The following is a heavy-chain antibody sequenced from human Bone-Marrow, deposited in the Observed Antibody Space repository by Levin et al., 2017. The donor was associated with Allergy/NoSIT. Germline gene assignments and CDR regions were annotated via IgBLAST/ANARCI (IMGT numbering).Heavy chain of an antibody. V-gene: IGHV1-69*01. CDR2: IIPIFGTA. CDR1: GGTFSSYA. CDR3: AGPKPRLYYSSSWYVRYDYYGMDV. J-gene: IGHJ6*04. Sequence: KISCKASGGTFSSYAISWVRQAPGQGLEWMGGIIPIFGTANYAQKFQGRVTITADESTSTAYMELSSLRSADTAVYYCAGPKPRLYYSSSWYVRYDYYGMDVWGKGTTVTVSA. D-gene: IGHD6-13*01.